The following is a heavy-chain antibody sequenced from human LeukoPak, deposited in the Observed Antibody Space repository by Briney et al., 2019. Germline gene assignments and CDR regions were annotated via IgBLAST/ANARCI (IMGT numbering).Heavy chain of an antibody. V-gene: IGHV1-2*02. D-gene: IGHD3-16*02. CDR2: INPNSGGT. CDR1: GYTFTGYY. J-gene: IGHJ4*02. Sequence: ASVKVSCKASGYTFTGYYMHWVRQAPGQGLEWMGWINPNSGGTNYAQKFQGRVTMTRDTSISTAYMELSRLRSDDTAVYYCARAHPTFTFEGVIALFDYWGQGTLVTVSS. CDR3: ARAHPTFTFEGVIALFDY.